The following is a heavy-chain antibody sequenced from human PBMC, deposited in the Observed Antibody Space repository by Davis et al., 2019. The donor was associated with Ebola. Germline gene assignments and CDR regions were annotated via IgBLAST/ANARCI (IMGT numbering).Heavy chain of an antibody. Sequence: GESLKISCAASGFTFSSYGMHWVRQAPGKGLEWVAVISYDGSNKYYADSVKGRFTISRDNSKNTLYLQMNSLRAEDTAVYYCAKGGYCSGGSCYSDYYYYGMDAWGQGTTVTVSS. CDR3: AKGGYCSGGSCYSDYYYYGMDA. CDR1: GFTFSSYG. CDR2: ISYDGSNK. D-gene: IGHD2-15*01. V-gene: IGHV3-30*12. J-gene: IGHJ6*02.